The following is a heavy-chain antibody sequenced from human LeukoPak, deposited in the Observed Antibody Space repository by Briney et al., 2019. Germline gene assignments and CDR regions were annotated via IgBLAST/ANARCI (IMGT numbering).Heavy chain of an antibody. CDR2: ISTTSDYI. D-gene: IGHD3-22*01. Sequence: GGSLRLSCAASGFTFSSYNMNWVRQAPGKELEWVSSISTTSDYIYYADSLKGRFTISRDNAKNSLYLQMNSLRAGDTAVYYCARALNYYDSSGYLENYYYYYYMDVWGKGTTVTISS. V-gene: IGHV3-21*01. J-gene: IGHJ6*03. CDR3: ARALNYYDSSGYLENYYYYYYMDV. CDR1: GFTFSSYN.